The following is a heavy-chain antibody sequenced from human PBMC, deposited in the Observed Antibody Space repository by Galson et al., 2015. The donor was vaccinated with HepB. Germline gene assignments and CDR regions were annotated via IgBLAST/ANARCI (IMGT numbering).Heavy chain of an antibody. V-gene: IGHV3-30*18. J-gene: IGHJ4*02. CDR2: ISYDGSNK. CDR3: AKSGYGDYDTPYYLDS. D-gene: IGHD4-17*01. CDR1: GFIFSNYG. Sequence: SLRLSCAASGFIFSNYGMHWVRQAPGMGLEWVAVISYDGSNKYYGDSVKGRFTISRDNSKNTLYLQMNSLRAEDTTVYYCAKSGYGDYDTPYYLDSWGQGTLVTVSS.